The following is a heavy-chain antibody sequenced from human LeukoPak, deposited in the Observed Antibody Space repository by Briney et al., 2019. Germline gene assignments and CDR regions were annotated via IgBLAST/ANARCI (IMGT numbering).Heavy chain of an antibody. D-gene: IGHD2-2*01. J-gene: IGHJ4*02. CDR2: IFYSGGT. CDR1: GGSISSYY. V-gene: IGHV4-59*01. Sequence: SETLSLTCTVSGGSISSYYWSWIRQPPGKGLEWIGYIFYSGGTNYNPSLKSRVTISVDTSKNQFSLKLSSVTAADTAVYYCAGRGYDCSTLCQHDYWGQGILVTVSS. CDR3: AGRGYDCSTLCQHDY.